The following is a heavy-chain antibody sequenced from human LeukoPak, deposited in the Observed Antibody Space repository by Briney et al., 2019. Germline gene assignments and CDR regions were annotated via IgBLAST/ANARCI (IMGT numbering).Heavy chain of an antibody. CDR2: IKQDGSEK. J-gene: IGHJ5*02. Sequence: GGSLRLSCAASGFTFSSYWMSWVRQAPGKGLEWVANIKQDGSEKYYVDSVKGRFTISRDNAQNSLYLQMKSLRVEDTAVYYCASGGGSYHWGQGTLVTVSS. CDR1: GFTFSSYW. CDR3: ASGGGSYH. D-gene: IGHD1-26*01. V-gene: IGHV3-7*01.